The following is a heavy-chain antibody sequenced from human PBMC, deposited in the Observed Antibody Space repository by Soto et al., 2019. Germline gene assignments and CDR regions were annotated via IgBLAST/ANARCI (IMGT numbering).Heavy chain of an antibody. Sequence: ASVKVSCKASGYTFTSYGISWVRQAPGQGLEWMGWISAYNGNKNYAQKLQGRVTMTTDTSTSTAYMELRSLRSDDTAVYYCARDPSPNWNAFRAYYYYYGMDVWGQGTTVTVSS. D-gene: IGHD1-1*01. CDR3: ARDPSPNWNAFRAYYYYYGMDV. CDR2: ISAYNGNK. J-gene: IGHJ6*02. CDR1: GYTFTSYG. V-gene: IGHV1-18*04.